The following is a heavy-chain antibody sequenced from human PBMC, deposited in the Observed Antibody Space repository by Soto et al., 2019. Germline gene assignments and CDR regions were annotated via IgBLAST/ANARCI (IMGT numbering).Heavy chain of an antibody. D-gene: IGHD3-22*01. CDR1: GGSVSSGSYY. J-gene: IGHJ4*02. Sequence: RASETLSLTCTVSGGSVSSGSYYWSWIRQPPGKGLEWIGYIYYRGSTNYNPPLKSRVTISVDTSTNQFSLKLSSVTAADTAVYYCARDKDYYDSSGYFDYWGQGTLVTVSS. V-gene: IGHV4-61*01. CDR2: IYYRGST. CDR3: ARDKDYYDSSGYFDY.